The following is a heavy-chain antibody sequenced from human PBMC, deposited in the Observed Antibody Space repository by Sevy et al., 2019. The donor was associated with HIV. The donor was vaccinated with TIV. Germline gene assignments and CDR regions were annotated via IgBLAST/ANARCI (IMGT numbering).Heavy chain of an antibody. CDR1: GFTFSDYY. CDR2: ISSSGSTI. J-gene: IGHJ6*02. Sequence: GGSLRLSCAASGFTFSDYYMSWIRQAPGKGLEWVSSISSSGSTIYYADSVKGRFTISRDNAKNSLYLQMNSLRAEDTAVYYCARDQAIFGVVIMTYYGMDVWGQGTTVTVSS. D-gene: IGHD3-3*01. CDR3: ARDQAIFGVVIMTYYGMDV. V-gene: IGHV3-11*01.